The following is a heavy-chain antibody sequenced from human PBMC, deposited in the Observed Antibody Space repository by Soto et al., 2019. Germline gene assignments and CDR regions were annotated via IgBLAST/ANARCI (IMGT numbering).Heavy chain of an antibody. J-gene: IGHJ4*02. CDR3: ARDGGFGELKY. V-gene: IGHV1-69*18. CDR1: GDTFSGYP. D-gene: IGHD3-10*01. Sequence: QVQLVQSGAEVKKPGSSVKVSCKASGDTFSGYPINWVRQAPGEGLEWMGRIIPVFGTTNDAQRFEGRVTFTADESTNTAYMALRGLLSDDTAVYYCARDGGFGELKYWGPGTLVTVSS. CDR2: IIPVFGTT.